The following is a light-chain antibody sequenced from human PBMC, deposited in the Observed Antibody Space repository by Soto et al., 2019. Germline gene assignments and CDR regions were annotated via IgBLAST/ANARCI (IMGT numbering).Light chain of an antibody. CDR2: WAS. CDR3: QQYYSIPIT. J-gene: IGKJ5*01. CDR1: QSVLYNCNNKKY. V-gene: IGKV4-1*01. Sequence: DIVMTQSPDSLAVSLGERATINCKSSQSVLYNCNNKKYLAWYQQKPGQPPKLLIYWASTRESGVPDRFSGSGSGTDFTLTIGSLQAEDVAVYYCQQYYSIPITFGQGTRLEIK.